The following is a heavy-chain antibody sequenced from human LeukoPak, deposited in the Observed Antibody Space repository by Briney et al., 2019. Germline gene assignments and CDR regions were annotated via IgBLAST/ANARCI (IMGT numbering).Heavy chain of an antibody. CDR2: ISAYNGNT. Sequence: GASVKVSCKASGYTFTSYGISWVRQAPGQGLEWMGWISAYNGNTNYAQKLQGRVTMTTDTSTSTAYMELRSLRSDDTAVYYCARDPIGVLYSGYDDKGRLGWFDPWGQGTLVTVSS. J-gene: IGHJ5*02. D-gene: IGHD5-12*01. CDR3: ARDPIGVLYSGYDDKGRLGWFDP. V-gene: IGHV1-18*01. CDR1: GYTFTSYG.